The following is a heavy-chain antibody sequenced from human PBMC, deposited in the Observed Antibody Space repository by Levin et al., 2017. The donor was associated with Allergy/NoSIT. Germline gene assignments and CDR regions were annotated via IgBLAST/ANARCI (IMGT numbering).Heavy chain of an antibody. CDR1: GGSIRSSSYY. J-gene: IGHJ5*02. CDR2: IYYSGST. Sequence: SQTLSLPCTVSGGSIRSSSYYWGWIRQPPGKGLEWIGSIYYSGSTYYNPSLKSRVTISVDTSKNQFSLKLSSVTAADTAVYYCARPIAADKNWFDPWGQGTLVTVSS. V-gene: IGHV4-39*01. CDR3: ARPIAADKNWFDP. D-gene: IGHD6-13*01.